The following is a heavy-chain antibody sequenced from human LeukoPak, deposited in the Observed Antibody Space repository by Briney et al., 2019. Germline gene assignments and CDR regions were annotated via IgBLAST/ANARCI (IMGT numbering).Heavy chain of an antibody. D-gene: IGHD1-26*01. J-gene: IGHJ4*01. CDR1: GFTFSSYE. Sequence: QPGGSLRLSCAASGFTFSSYEMNWVRQAPGKGLEWVSYISSSGSTIYYADSVKGRFTISRDNAKNSLYLQMNSLRAEDTAVYYCVRHSGSYRCFDYWGQGTLVTVSS. CDR3: VRHSGSYRCFDY. CDR2: ISSSGSTI. V-gene: IGHV3-48*03.